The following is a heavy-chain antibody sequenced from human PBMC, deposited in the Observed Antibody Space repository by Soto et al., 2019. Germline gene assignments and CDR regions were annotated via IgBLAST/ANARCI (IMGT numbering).Heavy chain of an antibody. V-gene: IGHV3-23*01. J-gene: IGHJ3*02. Sequence: GGSLRLSCAASGFTFSSYAMSWVRQAPGKGLEWVSAISGSGGSTYYADSVKGRFTISRDNSKNTLYLQMNSLRAEDTAVYYCAKDRIFCSSTSCYVGEYDAFDIWGQGTMVTVSS. CDR3: AKDRIFCSSTSCYVGEYDAFDI. D-gene: IGHD2-2*01. CDR1: GFTFSSYA. CDR2: ISGSGGST.